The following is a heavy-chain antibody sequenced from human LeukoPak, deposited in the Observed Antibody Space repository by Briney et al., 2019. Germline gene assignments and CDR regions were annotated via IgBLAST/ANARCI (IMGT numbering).Heavy chain of an antibody. V-gene: IGHV3-48*04. CDR1: GFAFSTYN. CDR3: ARSSYYYDSSGFGKYYFGN. Sequence: PGGSLRLSCAASGFAFSTYNMNWVRQAPGKGLEWASYIASGSSAIYYADSVKGRFTISRDNVKNSLYLQMNSLRAEDTAVYYCARSSYYYDSSGFGKYYFGNWGQGTLVTVSS. CDR2: IASGSSAI. D-gene: IGHD3-22*01. J-gene: IGHJ4*02.